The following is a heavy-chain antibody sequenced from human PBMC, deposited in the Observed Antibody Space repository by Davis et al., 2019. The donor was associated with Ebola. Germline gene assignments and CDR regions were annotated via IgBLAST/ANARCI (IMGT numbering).Heavy chain of an antibody. D-gene: IGHD1-26*01. Sequence: GGSLRLSCAASGFTFSSYAMSWVRQAPGKGLEWVSAISGSGGSTYYADSVKGRFTISRDNSKNTLYLQMNSLRAEDTAVYYCAKDQARWTGGSYYYYYGMDVWGQGTTVTVSS. V-gene: IGHV3-23*01. CDR3: AKDQARWTGGSYYYYYGMDV. J-gene: IGHJ6*02. CDR2: ISGSGGST. CDR1: GFTFSSYA.